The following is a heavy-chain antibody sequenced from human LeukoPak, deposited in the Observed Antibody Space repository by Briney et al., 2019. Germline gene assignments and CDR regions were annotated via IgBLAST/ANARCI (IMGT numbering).Heavy chain of an antibody. V-gene: IGHV1-24*01. D-gene: IGHD2-15*01. CDR2: FDPEDGET. J-gene: IGHJ4*02. CDR3: ATLSGGRTYYFDY. Sequence: VASVKVSCKVSGYTLTELSMHWVRQAPGKGLEWMGGFDPEDGETIYAQKFQGRVTMTEDTSTDTAYMKLSSLRSEDTAVYYCATLSGGRTYYFDYWGQGTLVTVSS. CDR1: GYTLTELS.